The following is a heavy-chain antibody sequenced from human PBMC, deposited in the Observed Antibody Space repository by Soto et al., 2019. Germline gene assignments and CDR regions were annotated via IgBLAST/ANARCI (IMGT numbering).Heavy chain of an antibody. CDR2: INPNSGGT. CDR1: GYTFTGYY. D-gene: IGHD2-2*01. V-gene: IGHV1-2*02. J-gene: IGHJ6*02. Sequence: QVQLVQSGAEVKKPGASVKVSCKASGYTFTGYYMHCVRQAPGQGLEWMGWINPNSGGTNYAQKFQGRVTMTRDTAIRTAYMELSRLRSDDTAVDYFARVAIVGGPGGMDVWGQGTTVTVSS. CDR3: ARVAIVGGPGGMDV.